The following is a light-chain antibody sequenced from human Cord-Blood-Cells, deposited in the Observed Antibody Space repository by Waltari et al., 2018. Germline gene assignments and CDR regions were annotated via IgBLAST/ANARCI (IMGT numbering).Light chain of an antibody. CDR1: SSDVGGYNY. CDR2: EVS. V-gene: IGLV2-14*01. Sequence: QSALTQPASVSGSPGQSITISCTGTSSDVGGYNYVSWYQQHPGKAPKLMIYEVSNRPSGVANRFSGSTSGNTASLTISGLQAEDEADYYCSSYTSRSTVVFGGGTKLTVL. J-gene: IGLJ2*01. CDR3: SSYTSRSTVV.